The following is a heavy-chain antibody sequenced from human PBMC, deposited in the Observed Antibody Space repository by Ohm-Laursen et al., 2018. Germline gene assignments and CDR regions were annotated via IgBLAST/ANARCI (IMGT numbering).Heavy chain of an antibody. CDR1: GFTFSSYS. CDR3: ARDLEAVAANP. D-gene: IGHD6-19*01. CDR2: ISSSGSTI. V-gene: IGHV3-48*04. Sequence: SLRLSCAASGFTFSSYSMNWVRQAPGKGLEWVSYISSSGSTIYYADSVKDRFTISRDNAKNSLYLQMNSPRAEDTAVYYCARDLEAVAANPWGQGTLVTVSS. J-gene: IGHJ5*02.